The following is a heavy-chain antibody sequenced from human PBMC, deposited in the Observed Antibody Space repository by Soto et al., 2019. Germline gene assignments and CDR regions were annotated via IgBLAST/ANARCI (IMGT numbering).Heavy chain of an antibody. J-gene: IGHJ4*02. V-gene: IGHV1-18*01. CDR1: GYTFTSYG. CDR3: ARTRGYSYGYADY. CDR2: ITTDNSNT. Sequence: GASVKVSCTASGYTFTSYGISWVRQAPGEGLEWMGWITTDNSNTNYEQKFQGRVTMTTGTTTRTAYMELRILTSDDTAVYYCARTRGYSYGYADYWGQVTLVTVSS. D-gene: IGHD5-18*01.